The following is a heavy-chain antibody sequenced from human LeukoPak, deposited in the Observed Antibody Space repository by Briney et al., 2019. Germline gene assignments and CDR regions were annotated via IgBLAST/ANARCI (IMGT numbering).Heavy chain of an antibody. D-gene: IGHD1-14*01. CDR1: GFTFDDYA. J-gene: IGHJ4*02. Sequence: GGSLRLSCAASGFTFDDYAMHWVRQAPGKGLEWVSGISWNSGSIGYADSVKGRFTLSRDNAKNSLYLQMNSLRAEDTALYYCAKRDRGLDYWGQGTLVTVSS. CDR2: ISWNSGSI. V-gene: IGHV3-9*01. CDR3: AKRDRGLDY.